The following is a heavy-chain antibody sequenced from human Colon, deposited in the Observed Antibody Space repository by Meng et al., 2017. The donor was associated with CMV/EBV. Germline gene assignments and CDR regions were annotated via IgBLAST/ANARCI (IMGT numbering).Heavy chain of an antibody. CDR3: ARKGLSGFKY. Sequence: ASVKVSCKTSGYAFTSYYVHWVRQAPGQGLEWMGFINPSGGSTTYSQKLQGRVTMTGDTSTSTVYMELSGLRSEDTAVYYCARKGLSGFKYWGQGTLVTVSS. CDR1: GYAFTSYY. D-gene: IGHD3-3*01. CDR2: INPSGGST. J-gene: IGHJ4*02. V-gene: IGHV1-46*01.